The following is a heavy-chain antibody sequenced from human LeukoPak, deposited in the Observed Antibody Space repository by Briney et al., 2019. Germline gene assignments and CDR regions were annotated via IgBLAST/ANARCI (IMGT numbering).Heavy chain of an antibody. CDR1: GFTVSSNY. D-gene: IGHD2-15*01. V-gene: IGHV3-66*02. Sequence: GRSLRLSCAASGFTVSSNYMGWVRQAPGKGLEWVSLLYSGGSTYYADSAKGRFTISRDNSKNTLYLQMNSLRAEDTAVYYCATSYCSGGSCYPQYFQHWGQGTLVTVSS. CDR3: ATSYCSGGSCYPQYFQH. CDR2: LYSGGST. J-gene: IGHJ1*01.